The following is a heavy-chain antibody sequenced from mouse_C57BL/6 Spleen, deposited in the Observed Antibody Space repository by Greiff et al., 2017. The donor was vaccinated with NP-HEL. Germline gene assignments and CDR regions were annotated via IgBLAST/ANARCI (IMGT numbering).Heavy chain of an antibody. J-gene: IGHJ3*01. Sequence: EVQLVESGPVLVKPGASVKMSCKASGYTFTDYYMNWVKQSHGKSLEWIGVINPYNGGTSYNQKFKGKATLTVDKSSSTAYMELNSLTSEDSAVYYCARYPSTMAWGSWFAYWGQGTLVTVSA. CDR3: ARYPSTMAWGSWFAY. V-gene: IGHV1-19*01. CDR2: INPYNGGT. CDR1: GYTFTDYY. D-gene: IGHD2-1*01.